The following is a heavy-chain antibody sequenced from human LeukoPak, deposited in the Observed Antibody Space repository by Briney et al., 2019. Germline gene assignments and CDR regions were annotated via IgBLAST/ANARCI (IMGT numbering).Heavy chain of an antibody. D-gene: IGHD1-26*01. CDR2: IYNNGDNT. CDR1: GFTFINYA. CDR3: AKSGARRSHFDY. V-gene: IGHV3-23*01. Sequence: GGSLRLSCAASGFTFINYAMNWVRQAPGKGLEWVADIYNNGDNTYYTDSVKGRFTISRDNSKNTLYLQMNSLRAEDTALYYCAKSGARRSHFDYWGQGTLATVSS. J-gene: IGHJ4*02.